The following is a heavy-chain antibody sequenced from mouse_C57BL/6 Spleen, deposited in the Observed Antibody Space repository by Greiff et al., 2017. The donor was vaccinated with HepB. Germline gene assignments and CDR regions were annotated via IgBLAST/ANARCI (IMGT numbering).Heavy chain of an antibody. CDR1: GYTFTSYW. J-gene: IGHJ2*01. CDR3: AKSGSSYSLFDY. CDR2: INPSNGGT. D-gene: IGHD1-1*01. Sequence: QVQLQQSGTELVKPGASVKLSCKASGYTFTSYWMHWVKQRPGQGLEWIGNINPSNGGTNYNEKFKSKATLTVDKSSSTAYMQLSSLTSEDSAVYYCAKSGSSYSLFDYWGQGTTLTVSS. V-gene: IGHV1-53*01.